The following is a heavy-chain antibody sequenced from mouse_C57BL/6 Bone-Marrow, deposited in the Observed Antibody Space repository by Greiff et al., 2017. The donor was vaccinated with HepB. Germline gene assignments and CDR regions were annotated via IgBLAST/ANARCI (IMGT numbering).Heavy chain of an antibody. J-gene: IGHJ3*01. CDR3: VQRGFAY. V-gene: IGHV1-42*01. CDR2: INPSTGGT. CDR1: GYSFTGYY. Sequence: VQLQQSGPELVKPGASVKISCKASGYSFTGYYMNWVKQSPEKSLEWIGEINPSTGGTTYNQKFKAKATLTVDKSSSTAYMQLKSLTSEDSAVYYCVQRGFAYWGQGTLVTVSA.